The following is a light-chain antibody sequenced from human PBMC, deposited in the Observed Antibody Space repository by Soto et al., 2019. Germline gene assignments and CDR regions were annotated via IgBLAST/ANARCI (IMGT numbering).Light chain of an antibody. J-gene: IGLJ2*01. V-gene: IGLV1-47*02. CDR1: SFNIGVHY. Sequence: QSVLTQPPSASGTPGQRVTISCSGSSFNIGVHYVYWYQQVPGTAPKLLIYSNDLRPSGIPDRFSGSKSGTSASLAISGLRSEDDAEYFCAAWDDSLNVVLFGGGTKLTVL. CDR3: AAWDDSLNVVL. CDR2: SND.